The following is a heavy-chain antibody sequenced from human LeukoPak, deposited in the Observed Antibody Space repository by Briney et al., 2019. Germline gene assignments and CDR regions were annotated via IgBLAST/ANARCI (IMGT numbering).Heavy chain of an antibody. CDR3: ASDIVVVPAAPLNDAFDI. D-gene: IGHD2-2*01. CDR1: GFTFSSYA. Sequence: PGGSLRLSCAASGFTFSSYAMSWVRQAPGKGLEWVSAISGSGGSTYYADSVKGRFTISRDNAKNSLYLQMNSLRAEDTAVYYCASDIVVVPAAPLNDAFDIWGQGTMVTVSS. J-gene: IGHJ3*02. V-gene: IGHV3-23*01. CDR2: ISGSGGST.